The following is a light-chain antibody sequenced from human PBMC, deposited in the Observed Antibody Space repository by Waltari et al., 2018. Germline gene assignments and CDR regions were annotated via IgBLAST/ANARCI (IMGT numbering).Light chain of an antibody. Sequence: IVLTQSPGTLSLSPGERATLSCRASPSVSRTLAWYQQKPGQAPRLLIYGASTRAAGIPDRISGSGSGTDFSLTISRLEPEDFAVYYCQHYVRLPVTFGQGTKVEIK. CDR1: PSVSRT. J-gene: IGKJ1*01. CDR2: GAS. CDR3: QHYVRLPVT. V-gene: IGKV3-20*01.